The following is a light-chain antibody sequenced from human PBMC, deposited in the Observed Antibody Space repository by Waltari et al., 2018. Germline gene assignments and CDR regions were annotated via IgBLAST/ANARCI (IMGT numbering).Light chain of an antibody. Sequence: QSVLTQPPSASGTPGQRVTISCSGSSSNIGSNYVYWYQQLPGTAPKLLIYRNQLRPSQLPDRFAGPQPGSSDSRPSCGLRSEDEAYYYCAERDDSLSVPLFRGGTKLPVL. CDR3: AERDDSLSVPL. CDR2: RNQ. CDR1: SSNIGSNY. V-gene: IGLV1-47*01. J-gene: IGLJ3*02.